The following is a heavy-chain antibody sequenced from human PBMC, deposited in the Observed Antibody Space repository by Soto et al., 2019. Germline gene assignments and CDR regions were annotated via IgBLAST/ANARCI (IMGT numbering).Heavy chain of an antibody. CDR3: ARHAYDSSGYYHY. CDR2: IDPSDSYS. V-gene: IGHV5-10-1*01. CDR1: GYSFTSYW. Sequence: EVQLVQSGAEVKKPGESLRISCNGSGYSFTSYWISWVRQMPGKGLEWMGRIDPSDSYSDYSPSFQGHVTISADKSISTAYLQWSSLKASDTAMYDCARHAYDSSGYYHYWGQGTLVTVSS. D-gene: IGHD3-22*01. J-gene: IGHJ4*02.